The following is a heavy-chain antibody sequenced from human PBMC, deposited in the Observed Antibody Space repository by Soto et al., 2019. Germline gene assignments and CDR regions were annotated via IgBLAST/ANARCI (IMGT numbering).Heavy chain of an antibody. D-gene: IGHD2-2*01. V-gene: IGHV1-2*02. Sequence: QVQLVQSGADVKTPGASVRVSCKASGYTFTGYYVHWVREAPGQGREWRGWINPETGGTSYAQKYQGRVTLSRDTSINTAYLELSRMRFDDAAVYFCARERYQLISDGMDVWGQGTKVTVSS. J-gene: IGHJ6*02. CDR3: ARERYQLISDGMDV. CDR2: INPETGGT. CDR1: GYTFTGYY.